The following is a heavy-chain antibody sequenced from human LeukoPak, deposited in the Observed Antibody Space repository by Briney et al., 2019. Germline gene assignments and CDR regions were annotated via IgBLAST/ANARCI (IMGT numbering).Heavy chain of an antibody. V-gene: IGHV4-38-2*02. Sequence: SETLSLTCTVSGYSISSGYYWGWIRQPPGKGLEWIGSIYHSGITYCNPSLRSRVTISVDKSKNQFFLKLSSVTAADTAVYYCARVAAYYYDSSTFYLDYWGQGTLVTVSS. CDR2: IYHSGIT. CDR1: GYSISSGYY. CDR3: ARVAAYYYDSSTFYLDY. J-gene: IGHJ4*02. D-gene: IGHD3-22*01.